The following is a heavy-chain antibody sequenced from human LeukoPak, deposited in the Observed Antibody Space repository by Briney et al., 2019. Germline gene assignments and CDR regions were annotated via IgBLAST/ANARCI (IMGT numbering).Heavy chain of an antibody. CDR1: GGSISTSNYY. Sequence: SETLSLTCTVSGGSISTSNYYWGWIRQPPGTGLEWIGSIYYSGSSYYNPSLKSRVTMSVDKSKNQFSLKLSSVTAADTAVYYCARNYDILTGSNWFDPWGQGTLVTVSS. CDR3: ARNYDILTGSNWFDP. J-gene: IGHJ5*02. D-gene: IGHD3-9*01. CDR2: IYYSGSS. V-gene: IGHV4-39*07.